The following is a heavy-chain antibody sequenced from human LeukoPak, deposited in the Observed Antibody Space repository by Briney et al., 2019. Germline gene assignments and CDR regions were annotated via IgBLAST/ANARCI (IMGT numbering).Heavy chain of an antibody. V-gene: IGHV4-34*01. CDR2: INHSGST. CDR1: GGSFSGYY. D-gene: IGHD6-19*01. J-gene: IGHJ4*02. CDR3: ASLPISSGWYFDY. Sequence: SETLSLTCAVYGGSFSGYYWSWIRQPPGKGLEWIGEINHSGSTNYNPSLKSRVTISVDTSKNQFSLKLSSVAAADTAVYYCASLPISSGWYFDYWGQGTLVTVSS.